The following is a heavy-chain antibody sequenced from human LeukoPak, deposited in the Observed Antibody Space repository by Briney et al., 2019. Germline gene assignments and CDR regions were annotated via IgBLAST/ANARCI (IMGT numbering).Heavy chain of an antibody. CDR3: ARLARYYYDSSGEEYYFDY. V-gene: IGHV1-2*02. J-gene: IGHJ4*02. D-gene: IGHD3-22*01. CDR1: GYTFTSYY. CDR2: INPNSGGT. Sequence: ASVKVSCKASGYTFTSYYMHWVRQAPGQGLEWMGWINPNSGGTNYAQKFQGRVTMTRDTSISTAYMELSRLRSDDTAVYYCARLARYYYDSSGEEYYFDYWGQGTLVTVSS.